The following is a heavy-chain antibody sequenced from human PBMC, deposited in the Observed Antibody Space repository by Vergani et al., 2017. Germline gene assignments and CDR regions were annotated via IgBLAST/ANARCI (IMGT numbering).Heavy chain of an antibody. D-gene: IGHD3-22*01. CDR2: INHSGST. CDR1: GGSFSGYY. J-gene: IGHJ6*02. Sequence: QVQLQQWGAGLLKPSETLSLTCAVYGGSFSGYYWSWIRQPPGKGLEWIGEINHSGSTNYNPSLKSRVTISVDTSKNQFSLKLSSVTGADTAVYYCARRPYYYDSSSYSKYYYYGMDVWGQGTTVTVSS. V-gene: IGHV4-34*01. CDR3: ARRPYYYDSSSYSKYYYYGMDV.